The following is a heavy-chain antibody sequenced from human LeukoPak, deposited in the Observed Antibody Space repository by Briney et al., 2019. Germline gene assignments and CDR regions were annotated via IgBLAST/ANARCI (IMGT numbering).Heavy chain of an antibody. CDR3: AKDHQAVATYYYYGMDV. CDR2: ISAYNGNT. CDR1: GYTFTSYG. Sequence: ASVKVSCKASGYTFTSYGISWVRQAPGQGLEWMGWISAYNGNTNYAQKLQGRVTMTTDTSTSTAYMELRSLRSDDTALYYCAKDHQAVATYYYYGMDVWGQGTTVTVSS. D-gene: IGHD6-19*01. V-gene: IGHV1-18*01. J-gene: IGHJ6*02.